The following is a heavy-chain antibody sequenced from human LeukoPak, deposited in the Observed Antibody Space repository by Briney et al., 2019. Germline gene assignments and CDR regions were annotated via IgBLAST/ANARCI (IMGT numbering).Heavy chain of an antibody. CDR1: GFTFSNYG. CDR2: ISYDGSKK. J-gene: IGHJ6*02. D-gene: IGHD5-18*01. Sequence: GGSLRLSCVASGFTFSNYGMHWVCQAPGKGLEWVAVISYDGSKKYYVDSVKGRVTISRDSSKNTVHLQMNSLRPEDTAVYYCAKAHGSYGSYHYYGMDVWGQGTAVTVSS. V-gene: IGHV3-30*18. CDR3: AKAHGSYGSYHYYGMDV.